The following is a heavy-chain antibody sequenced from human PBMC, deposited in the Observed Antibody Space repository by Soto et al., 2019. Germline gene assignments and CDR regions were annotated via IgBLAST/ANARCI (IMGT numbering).Heavy chain of an antibody. V-gene: IGHV1-69*12. Sequence: QVQLVQSGAEVKKPGSSVKVSCKASGGTFSSYAISWVRQAPGQGLEWMGGIIPIFGTANYAQNFQGRVTITADESTRTAYMELSSLRSEDTAVYYCARGYSSSWTYWYFDLWGRGTLVTVSS. CDR1: GGTFSSYA. CDR3: ARGYSSSWTYWYFDL. CDR2: IIPIFGTA. J-gene: IGHJ2*01. D-gene: IGHD6-13*01.